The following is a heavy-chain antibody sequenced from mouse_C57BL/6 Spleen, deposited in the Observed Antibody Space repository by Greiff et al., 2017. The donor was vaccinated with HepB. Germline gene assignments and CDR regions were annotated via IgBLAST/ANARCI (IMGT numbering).Heavy chain of an antibody. V-gene: IGHV1-64*01. CDR2: IHPSSGST. CDR3: ERERSGFDD. CDR1: GYTFTSYW. J-gene: IGHJ1*03. D-gene: IGHD3-2*02. Sequence: QVQLQQSGAELVKPGASVKLSCKASGYTFTSYWMHWVKQRPGQGLEWIGMIHPSSGSTNYNEKFKSKATLTVDKSSSTAYMQLSDLTSEDSAVYYCERERSGFDDWGTGTTVTVSS.